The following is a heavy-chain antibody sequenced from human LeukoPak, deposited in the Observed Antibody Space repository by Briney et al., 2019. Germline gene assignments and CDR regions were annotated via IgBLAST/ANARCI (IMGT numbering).Heavy chain of an antibody. CDR1: GGSISSSSYY. D-gene: IGHD3-3*01. CDR3: ARLGWSGYYINWFDP. V-gene: IGHV4-39*01. CDR2: IYCSGST. J-gene: IGHJ5*02. Sequence: SETLSLTCTVSGGSISSSSYYWGWIRQPPGKGLEWIGSIYCSGSTYYNPSLKSRVTISVDTSKNQFSLKLSSVTAADTAVYYCARLGWSGYYINWFDPWGQGTLVTVSS.